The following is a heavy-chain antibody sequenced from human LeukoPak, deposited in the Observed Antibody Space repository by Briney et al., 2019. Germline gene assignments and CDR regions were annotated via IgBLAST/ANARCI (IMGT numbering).Heavy chain of an antibody. D-gene: IGHD4-17*01. CDR3: ATGSGFFDYGDYPQRW. CDR2: FDPEDGET. J-gene: IGHJ4*02. CDR1: GYTLTELS. Sequence: GASVTVSCTVSGYTLTELSMHWVRQAPGKGLEWMGGFDPEDGETIYAQKFQGRVTMTEDTSTDTAYMELSSLRSEDTAVYYCATGSGFFDYGDYPQRWWGQGTLVTVSS. V-gene: IGHV1-24*01.